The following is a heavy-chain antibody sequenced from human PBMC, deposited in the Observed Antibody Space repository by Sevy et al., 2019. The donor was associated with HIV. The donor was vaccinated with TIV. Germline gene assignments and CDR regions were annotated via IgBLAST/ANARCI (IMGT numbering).Heavy chain of an antibody. CDR3: AKVGLGKIVVVPAAAFDI. V-gene: IGHV3-23*01. CDR1: GFTFSSYA. J-gene: IGHJ3*02. CDR2: ISGSGGST. D-gene: IGHD2-2*01. Sequence: GGSLRLSCAASGFTFSSYAMSWVRQAPGKGLEWVSAISGSGGSTYYADSVKGRFTTSRDNSKNTLYLQMNSLRAEDKAVYYCAKVGLGKIVVVPAAAFDIWGQGTMVTVS.